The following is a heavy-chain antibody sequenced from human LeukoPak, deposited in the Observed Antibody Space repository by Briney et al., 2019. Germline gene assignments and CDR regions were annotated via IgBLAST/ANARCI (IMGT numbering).Heavy chain of an antibody. V-gene: IGHV5-51*01. D-gene: IGHD1-26*01. CDR2: IFPRDSDT. CDR3: ARPFSGQYSIPDF. CDR1: GYSFTTYG. J-gene: IGHJ4*01. Sequence: GESLKIFCKTSGYSFTTYGIAWVRQMPGRGLEWMGIIFPRDSDTIYSPSFEGQVTFSVDKSITTAYLEWTGLKASDTAIYYCARPFSGQYSIPDFWGHRTLVTVSS.